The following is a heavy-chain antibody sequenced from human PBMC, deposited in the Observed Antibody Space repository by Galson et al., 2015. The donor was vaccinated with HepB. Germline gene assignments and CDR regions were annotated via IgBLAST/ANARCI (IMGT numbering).Heavy chain of an antibody. D-gene: IGHD3-3*01. J-gene: IGHJ6*02. V-gene: IGHV3-23*01. CDR1: GFTFSSYA. CDR3: AKSPRLTLPFWSGYSAPDYYYYYGMDV. CDR2: ISGSGGST. Sequence: SLRLSCAASGFTFSSYAMSWVRQAPGKGLEWVSAISGSGGSTYYADSVKGRFTISRDNSKNTLYLQMNSLRAEDTAVYYCAKSPRLTLPFWSGYSAPDYYYYYGMDVWGQGTTVTVSS.